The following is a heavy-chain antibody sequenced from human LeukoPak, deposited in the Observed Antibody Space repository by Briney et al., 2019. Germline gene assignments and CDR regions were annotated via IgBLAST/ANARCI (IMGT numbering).Heavy chain of an antibody. CDR1: GFTFSGYE. Sequence: GGSLRLSCAASGFTFSGYEMNWARQAPGKGLEWVSYISRSGTIISYADSVRGRLTISRDNAKNSLYLQMNSLRAEDTAVYYCARERDDYYFDYWGQGTLVTVSS. J-gene: IGHJ4*02. V-gene: IGHV3-48*03. CDR3: ARERDDYYFDY. D-gene: IGHD3-3*01. CDR2: ISRSGTII.